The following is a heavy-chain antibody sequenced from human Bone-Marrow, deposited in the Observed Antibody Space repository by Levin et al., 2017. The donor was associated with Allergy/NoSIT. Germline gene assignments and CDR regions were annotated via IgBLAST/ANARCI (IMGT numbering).Heavy chain of an antibody. CDR3: ARDQSGAATNTNGYMDV. V-gene: IGHV3-48*01. CDR1: GFTFSSFS. Sequence: GESLKISCVASGFTFSSFSMDWLRQAPGKGLEWLSYINASSSAIYYADSVKGRFTISRDNAKNSLYLQMNSLRAEDTAVYYCARDQSGAATNTNGYMDVWGKGTTVTVSS. D-gene: IGHD6-13*01. CDR2: INASSSAI. J-gene: IGHJ6*03.